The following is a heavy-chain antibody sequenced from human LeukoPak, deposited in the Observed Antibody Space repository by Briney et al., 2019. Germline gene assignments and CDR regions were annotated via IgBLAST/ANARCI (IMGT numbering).Heavy chain of an antibody. D-gene: IGHD4-11*01. V-gene: IGHV3-53*01. CDR2: TYSDGST. CDR1: GFTVSSHY. J-gene: IGHJ5*02. Sequence: PGGSLRLSCAASGFTVSSHYMSWVRQAPGKGLEWVSLTYSDGSTDYADSVKGRFTISRDNSKNTLYLQMNSLRAEDTAVYYCAKDPHSNYLNWFDPWGQGTLVTVSS. CDR3: AKDPHSNYLNWFDP.